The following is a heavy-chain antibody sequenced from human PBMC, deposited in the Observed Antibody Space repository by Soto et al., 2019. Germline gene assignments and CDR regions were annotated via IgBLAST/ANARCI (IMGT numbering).Heavy chain of an antibody. J-gene: IGHJ6*02. D-gene: IGHD6-13*01. V-gene: IGHV3-7*01. CDR2: IKQDGSEK. CDR3: ARGPGSSWTYYYYGMDV. Sequence: GGSLRLSCAASGFTFSSYWMSWVRQAPGKGLEWVANIKQDGSEKYYVDSVKGRFTISRDSAKNSLYLQMNSLRAEDTAVYYCARGPGSSWTYYYYGMDVWGQGTTVTVSS. CDR1: GFTFSSYW.